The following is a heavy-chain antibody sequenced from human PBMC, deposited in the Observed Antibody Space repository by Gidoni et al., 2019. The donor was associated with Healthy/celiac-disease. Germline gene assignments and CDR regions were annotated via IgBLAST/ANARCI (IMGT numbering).Heavy chain of an antibody. CDR3: ARDWGVAVLGAFDI. CDR2: ISSSSSTI. Sequence: EVQLVESGGGLVQPGGSLRRSVAAYGFHFSSYSMNWVRQAPGKGLEWVSYISSSSSTIYYADSVKGRFTISRDNAKNSLYLQMNSLRDEDTAVYYWARDWGVAVLGAFDIWGQGTMVTVSS. V-gene: IGHV3-48*02. J-gene: IGHJ3*02. CDR1: GFHFSSYS. D-gene: IGHD3-16*01.